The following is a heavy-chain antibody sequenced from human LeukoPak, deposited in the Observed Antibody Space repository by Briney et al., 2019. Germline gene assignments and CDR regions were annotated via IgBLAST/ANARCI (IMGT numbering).Heavy chain of an antibody. D-gene: IGHD3-9*01. CDR3: ATHYDILTGYRY. CDR2: FDPEDGET. Sequence: ASVKVSCRVSGYTLTELSMHWVRQAPGKGLEWMGGFDPEDGETIYAQKFQGRVTMTEDTSTDTAYMGLSSLRSEDTAVYYRATHYDILTGYRYWGQGTLVTVSS. CDR1: GYTLTELS. J-gene: IGHJ4*02. V-gene: IGHV1-24*01.